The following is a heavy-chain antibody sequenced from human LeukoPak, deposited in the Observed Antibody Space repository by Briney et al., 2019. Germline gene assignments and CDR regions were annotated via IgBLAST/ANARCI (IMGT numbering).Heavy chain of an antibody. CDR3: ARRARIVVAVVDY. CDR1: GGSISSSSYY. CDR2: IYYSGST. J-gene: IGHJ4*02. V-gene: IGHV4-39*01. Sequence: SETLSLTCTVSGGSISSSSYYWGWIRQPPGKGLEWIGSIYYSGSTYYNPSLKSRVTISVDTSKNQFSPKLSSVTAADTAVYYCARRARIVVAVVDYWGQGTLVTVSS. D-gene: IGHD3-22*01.